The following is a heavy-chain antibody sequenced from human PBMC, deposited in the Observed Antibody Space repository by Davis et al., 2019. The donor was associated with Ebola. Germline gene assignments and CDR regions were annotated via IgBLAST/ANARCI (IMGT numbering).Heavy chain of an antibody. D-gene: IGHD2-2*02. Sequence: AASVKVSCKASGYTFTSYGTSWVRQAPGQGLEWMGWISASNVNTNYAQKLQGRVTMTIDTSTSTAYMELRSLRSDDTAVYYCAREGDIVVVPAAIPGPGYYGMDVWGQGTTVTVSS. CDR3: AREGDIVVVPAAIPGPGYYGMDV. J-gene: IGHJ6*02. CDR1: GYTFTSYG. CDR2: ISASNVNT. V-gene: IGHV1-18*01.